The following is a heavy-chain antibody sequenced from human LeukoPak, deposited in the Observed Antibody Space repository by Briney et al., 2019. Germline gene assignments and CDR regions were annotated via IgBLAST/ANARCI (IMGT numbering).Heavy chain of an antibody. J-gene: IGHJ4*02. CDR3: AKDSYPDY. CDR2: ISYDGSNK. CDR1: GFTFSSYG. V-gene: IGHV3-30*18. Sequence: GGSLRLSCAASGFTFSSYGMHWVRQAPGKGLEWVAVISYDGSNKYYADSVKGRFTISRDNSKNTLYLQMNSLRAEDTAVYYCAKDSYPDYWGQGTLVTVSS.